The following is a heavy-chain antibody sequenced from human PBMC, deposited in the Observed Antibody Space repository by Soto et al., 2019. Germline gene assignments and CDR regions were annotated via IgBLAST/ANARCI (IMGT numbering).Heavy chain of an antibody. Sequence: QVQLQQWGAGLLKPSETLSLTCAVYGGSFRGYYWSWIRQPPGKGLEWIGEINHSGSTNYNPSLKSRVTISVDTSKNQFSLKMSSVTAADTAVYYCARGCWLQFRAFDIWGQGTMVTVSS. CDR2: INHSGST. V-gene: IGHV4-34*01. D-gene: IGHD5-12*01. CDR1: GGSFRGYY. J-gene: IGHJ3*02. CDR3: ARGCWLQFRAFDI.